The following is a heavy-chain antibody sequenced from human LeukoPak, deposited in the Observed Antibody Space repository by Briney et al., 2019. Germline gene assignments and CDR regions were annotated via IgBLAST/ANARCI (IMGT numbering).Heavy chain of an antibody. J-gene: IGHJ4*02. V-gene: IGHV3-48*03. CDR2: ISGCGSVT. D-gene: IGHD6-6*01. Sequence: GGSLRLSCAASGFTFNTYDMIWVRQAPGKGLEWLSYISGCGSVTYYADSVKGRFTISRDKSKNTLYLQMNSLRVEDTPVYDCGADRRGGAREFDYWGQGTLVTVSS. CDR1: GFTFNTYD. CDR3: GADRRGGAREFDY.